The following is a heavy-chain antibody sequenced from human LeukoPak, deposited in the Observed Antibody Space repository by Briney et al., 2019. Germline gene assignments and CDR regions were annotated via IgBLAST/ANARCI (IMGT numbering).Heavy chain of an antibody. CDR1: GFTFSSYG. V-gene: IGHV3-23*01. Sequence: GGSLRLSCAASGFTFSSYGMSWVRQAPGKGLEWVSGISSIDGSTYYADSVKGRFTVSRDNSKNTLYLQMNSLRAEDTAVYYCAKAIEYYYDSSGYYYWGQGTLVTVSS. CDR2: ISSIDGST. D-gene: IGHD3-22*01. J-gene: IGHJ4*02. CDR3: AKAIEYYYDSSGYYY.